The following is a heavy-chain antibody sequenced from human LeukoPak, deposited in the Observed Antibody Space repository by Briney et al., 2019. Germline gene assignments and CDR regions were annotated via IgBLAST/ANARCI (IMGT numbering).Heavy chain of an antibody. Sequence: ASVKVSCKASGYTFTGYYMHWVRQAPGQGLEWMGWINPNSGGTNYAQKFQGRVTMTRDTSISTAYMELSRLRSGDTAVYYCARDFDCSSTSCYGTFDYWGQGTLVTVSS. J-gene: IGHJ4*02. V-gene: IGHV1-2*02. CDR3: ARDFDCSSTSCYGTFDY. CDR1: GYTFTGYY. CDR2: INPNSGGT. D-gene: IGHD2-2*01.